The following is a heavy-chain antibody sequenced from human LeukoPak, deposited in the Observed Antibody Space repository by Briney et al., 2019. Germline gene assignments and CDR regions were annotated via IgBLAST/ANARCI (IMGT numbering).Heavy chain of an antibody. CDR1: GYTFTGYY. J-gene: IGHJ4*02. V-gene: IGHV1-2*02. CDR3: ARLPQRAAVYYDFWSGYPDLMPFDY. D-gene: IGHD3-3*01. Sequence: ASVKVSCKASGYTFTGYYIHWVRQAPGQGLEWMGWINPNSGGTNYAQKFQGRVTMTRDTSTSTAYMELRSLRSDDTAVYYCARLPQRAAVYYDFWSGYPDLMPFDYWGQGTLVTVSS. CDR2: INPNSGGT.